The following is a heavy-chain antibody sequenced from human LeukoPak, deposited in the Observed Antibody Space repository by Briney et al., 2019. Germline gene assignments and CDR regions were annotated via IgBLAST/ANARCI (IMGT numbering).Heavy chain of an antibody. D-gene: IGHD3-22*01. CDR1: GGSISSSSYY. V-gene: IGHV4-39*01. Sequence: SETLSLTCTVSGGSISSSSYYWGWIRQPPGKGLEWIGSIYYSGSTYYNPSLKSRVTISVDTSKNQFSLKLISVIAADTAVSYRSEITVASSHYYDSSGYYYGGVFDYWGQGTLVTVSS. CDR2: IYYSGST. CDR3: SEITVASSHYYDSSGYYYGGVFDY. J-gene: IGHJ4*02.